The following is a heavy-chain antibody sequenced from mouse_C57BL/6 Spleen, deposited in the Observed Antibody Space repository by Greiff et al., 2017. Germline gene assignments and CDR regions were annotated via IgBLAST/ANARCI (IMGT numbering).Heavy chain of an antibody. V-gene: IGHV14-1*01. CDR1: GFNIKDYY. CDR2: IDPSDGDT. D-gene: IGHD1-1*01. CDR3: TTKGITTVDFDY. Sequence: VQLQQSGAELVRPGASVKLSCTASGFNIKDYYMHWVKQRPEQGLEWIGRIDPSDGDTEYAPKFQGKATMTADTSSNTAYLQLSSLTSEDTAVYYCTTKGITTVDFDYWGEGTTRTVSS. J-gene: IGHJ2*01.